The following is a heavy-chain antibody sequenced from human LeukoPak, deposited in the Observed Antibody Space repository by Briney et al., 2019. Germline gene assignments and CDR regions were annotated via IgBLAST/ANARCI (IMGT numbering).Heavy chain of an antibody. J-gene: IGHJ4*02. CDR2: IASSDSTI. V-gene: IGHV3-48*01. CDR3: ARDRGVSGNYYDY. D-gene: IGHD3-10*01. CDR1: GFTFSSYS. Sequence: GGSLRLSCAASGFTFSSYSMNWVRQAPGKGLEWVSYIASSDSTIYYADSVKGRFTISRDNAKNSLYLQMNSLRPEDTALYYCARDRGVSGNYYDYWGQGTLVTVSS.